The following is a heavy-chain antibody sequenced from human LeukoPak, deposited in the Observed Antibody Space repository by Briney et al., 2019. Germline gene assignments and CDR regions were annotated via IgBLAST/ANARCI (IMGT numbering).Heavy chain of an antibody. CDR3: ATADFYYGSGSYYYFDY. CDR1: GYTLTELS. J-gene: IGHJ4*02. CDR2: FDPEDGET. D-gene: IGHD3-10*01. Sequence: ASVKVSCKVSGYTLTELSMHWVRQAPGKGLEWMGGFDPEDGETIYAQKFQGRATMTEDTSTDTAYMELSSLRSEDTAVYYCATADFYYGSGSYYYFDYWGQGTLVTVSS. V-gene: IGHV1-24*01.